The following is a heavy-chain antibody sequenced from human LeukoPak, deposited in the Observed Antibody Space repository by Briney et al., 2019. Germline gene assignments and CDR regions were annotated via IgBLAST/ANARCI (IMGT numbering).Heavy chain of an antibody. J-gene: IGHJ4*02. CDR1: GFTFSSHA. CDR3: ARYSYGWPGFDY. Sequence: GGSLRLSCAASGFTFSSHAMSWVRQAPGKGLEWVSVISDSGGSTDYADSVKGRFTISRDNSKNTLYLQMNSLRAEDTAVYYCARYSYGWPGFDYWGQGTLVTVSS. V-gene: IGHV3-23*01. CDR2: ISDSGGST. D-gene: IGHD5-18*01.